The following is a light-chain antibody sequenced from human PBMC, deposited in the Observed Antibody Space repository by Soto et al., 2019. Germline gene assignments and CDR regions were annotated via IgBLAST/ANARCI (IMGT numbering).Light chain of an antibody. J-gene: IGKJ3*01. Sequence: EIVLMQSPGTLSLSPGERATLSCRASQGVTGTYLAWYQQKGGQAPRLLIYGASTRATGIPARFSGSGSGTDFTLTISRLEPEDFAVYYCQQYGTSPFTFGPGTKVDIK. CDR3: QQYGTSPFT. V-gene: IGKV3-20*01. CDR2: GAS. CDR1: QGVTGTY.